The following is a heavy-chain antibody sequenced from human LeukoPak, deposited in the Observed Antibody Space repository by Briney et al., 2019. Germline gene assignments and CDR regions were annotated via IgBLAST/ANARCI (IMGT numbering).Heavy chain of an antibody. CDR2: TFYSSKWYN. CDR3: ARGNRYYYDSSGYFPTTKFDY. Sequence: SQTLSLTCVISGDSVSSNIATWNWIRQSPSRGLEWLGRTFYSSKWYNDYAVSVKSRITINPDTSKNQFSLQLNSVTPEDTAVYYCARGNRYYYDSSGYFPTTKFDYWGQGTLVTVSS. D-gene: IGHD3-22*01. CDR1: GDSVSSNIAT. J-gene: IGHJ4*02. V-gene: IGHV6-1*01.